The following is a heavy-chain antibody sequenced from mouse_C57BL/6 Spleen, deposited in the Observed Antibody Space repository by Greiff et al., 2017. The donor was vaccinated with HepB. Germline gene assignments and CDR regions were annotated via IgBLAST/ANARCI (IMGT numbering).Heavy chain of an antibody. CDR1: GFTFSDYY. J-gene: IGHJ1*03. CDR2: INYDGSST. Sequence: EVQRVESEGGLVQPGSSMKLSCTASGFTFSDYYMAWVRQVPEKGLEWVANINYDGSSTYYLDSLKSRFIISRDNAKNILYLQMSSLKSEDTATYYCAREEGIWYFDVWGTGTTVTVSS. V-gene: IGHV5-16*01. CDR3: AREEGIWYFDV.